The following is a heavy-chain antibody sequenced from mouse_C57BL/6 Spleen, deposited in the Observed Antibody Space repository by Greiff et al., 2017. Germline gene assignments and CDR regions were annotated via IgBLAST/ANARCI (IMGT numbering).Heavy chain of an antibody. Sequence: VQLQQSGPELVKPGASVKIPCKASGYTFTDYNMDWVKQSHGKSLEWIGDINPNNGGTIYNQKFKGKATLTVDKSSSTAYMELRSLTSEDTAVYDCGRWGHYYGSRGFAYWGQGTLVTVSA. J-gene: IGHJ3*01. CDR2: INPNNGGT. D-gene: IGHD1-1*01. CDR3: GRWGHYYGSRGFAY. CDR1: GYTFTDYN. V-gene: IGHV1-18*01.